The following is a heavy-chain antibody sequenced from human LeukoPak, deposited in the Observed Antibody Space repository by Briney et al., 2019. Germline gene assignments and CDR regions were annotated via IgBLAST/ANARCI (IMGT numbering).Heavy chain of an antibody. Sequence: GGSLRLSCAASGFTFSSYAMSWVRQAPGKGLEWVSAISGSGGSTYYADSVKGRFTISRDNSKNTLYLQMYSLRAEDTAVYYCAKDYCSSTSCYAYWFDPWGQGTLVTVTS. D-gene: IGHD2-2*01. CDR2: ISGSGGST. CDR1: GFTFSSYA. CDR3: AKDYCSSTSCYAYWFDP. J-gene: IGHJ5*02. V-gene: IGHV3-23*01.